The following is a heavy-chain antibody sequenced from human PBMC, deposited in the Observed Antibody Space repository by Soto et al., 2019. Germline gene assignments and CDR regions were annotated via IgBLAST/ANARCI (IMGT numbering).Heavy chain of an antibody. CDR1: GFTFSTHA. Sequence: GRSLRLSCAASGFTFSTHAMHWVLQAPGKGLERVALISPDGSRKYYADAVKGRLTISRDNSKSTLSLQMVGVSGEDTAVYYCAREPTTVRGGYYYYGMDVWGQGTTVT. V-gene: IGHV3-30-3*01. CDR3: AREPTTVRGGYYYYGMDV. D-gene: IGHD4-17*01. J-gene: IGHJ6*02. CDR2: ISPDGSRK.